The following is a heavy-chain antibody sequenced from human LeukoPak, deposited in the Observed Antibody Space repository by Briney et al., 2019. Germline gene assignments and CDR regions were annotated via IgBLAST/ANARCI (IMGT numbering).Heavy chain of an antibody. CDR2: VFPGDSDT. Sequence: GESLKISCRGSGYNFNIYWIGWVRQVPGKGLEWMGIVFPGDSDTRYSPAFQGQVTLSADRSISTAYLQWSSLKASDTAMYYCARRPAVGEFDYWGQGTLVTVSS. D-gene: IGHD3-16*01. CDR1: GYNFNIYW. J-gene: IGHJ4*02. V-gene: IGHV5-51*01. CDR3: ARRPAVGEFDY.